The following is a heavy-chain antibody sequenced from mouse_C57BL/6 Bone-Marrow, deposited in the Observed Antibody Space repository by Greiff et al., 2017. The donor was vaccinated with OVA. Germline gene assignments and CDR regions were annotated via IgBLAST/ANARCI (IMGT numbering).Heavy chain of an antibody. J-gene: IGHJ3*01. Sequence: EVHLVESGGGLVQPGGSLKLSCAASGFTFSDYYMYWVRQTPEKRLEWVAYISNGGGSTYYPDTVKGRFTISRDNAKNTLYLQMSRLKSEDTAMYYCARRDYGSPWGQGTLVTVSA. V-gene: IGHV5-12*01. CDR1: GFTFSDYY. CDR2: ISNGGGST. D-gene: IGHD1-1*01. CDR3: ARRDYGSP.